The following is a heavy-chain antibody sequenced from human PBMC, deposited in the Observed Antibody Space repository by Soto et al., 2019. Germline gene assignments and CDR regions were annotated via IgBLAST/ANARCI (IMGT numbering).Heavy chain of an antibody. J-gene: IGHJ5*02. V-gene: IGHV4-30-4*01. CDR3: ARDTFGTGTGNWFDP. CDR1: GGSISSGDYY. D-gene: IGHD1-1*01. CDR2: IYYSGST. Sequence: KTSETLSLTCTVSGGSISSGDYYWSWIRQPPGKGLEWIGYIYYSGSTYYNPSLKSRVTISADTSKNQFSLKLSSVTAADTAVYYCARDTFGTGTGNWFDPWGQGTLVTVSS.